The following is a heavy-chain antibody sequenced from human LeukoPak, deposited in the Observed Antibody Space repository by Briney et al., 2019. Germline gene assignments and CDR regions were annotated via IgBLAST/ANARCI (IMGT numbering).Heavy chain of an antibody. Sequence: GASVKVSCKASGYIFTSYAMHWVRQAPGERLEWRGWINAGNGNTKYSQKFQGRVTITRDTSASTAYMELSSLRSEDTAVYYCARDREVREGSLDYWGQGTLVTVSS. V-gene: IGHV1-3*01. CDR1: GYIFTSYA. CDR2: INAGNGNT. D-gene: IGHD3-10*01. J-gene: IGHJ4*02. CDR3: ARDREVREGSLDY.